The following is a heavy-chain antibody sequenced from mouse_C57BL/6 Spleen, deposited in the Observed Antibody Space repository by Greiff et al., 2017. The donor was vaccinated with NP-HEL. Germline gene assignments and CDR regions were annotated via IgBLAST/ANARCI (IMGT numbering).Heavy chain of an antibody. D-gene: IGHD2-4*01. CDR2: IDPSDSYT. V-gene: IGHV1-69*01. CDR1: GYTFTSYW. CDR3: ASYDYDRVAY. Sequence: QVQLQQSGAELVMPGASVKLSCKASGYTFTSYWMHWVKQRPGQGLEWIGEIDPSDSYTNYNQKFKGKSTLTVDKSSSTAYMQLSSLTSEDSAVYYCASYDYDRVAYWGQGTLVTVSA. J-gene: IGHJ3*01.